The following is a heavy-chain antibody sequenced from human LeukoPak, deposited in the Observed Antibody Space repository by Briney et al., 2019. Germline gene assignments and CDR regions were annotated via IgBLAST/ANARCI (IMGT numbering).Heavy chain of an antibody. CDR2: ISAYNGNT. J-gene: IGHJ4*02. Sequence: ASVKVSCKASGYTFTSYGISWVRQAPGQGLEWMGWISAYNGNTNYAQKLQGRVTMTTDTSTSTAYVELRSLRSDDTAVYYCARDPTRYCSGGSCAILDYWGQGTLVTVSS. CDR1: GYTFTSYG. CDR3: ARDPTRYCSGGSCAILDY. V-gene: IGHV1-18*01. D-gene: IGHD2-15*01.